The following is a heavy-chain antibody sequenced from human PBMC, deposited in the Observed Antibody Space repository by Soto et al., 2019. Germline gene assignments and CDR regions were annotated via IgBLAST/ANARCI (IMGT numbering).Heavy chain of an antibody. CDR1: GFTFSSYG. CDR2: IWYDGSNK. D-gene: IGHD5-18*01. V-gene: IGHV3-33*01. J-gene: IGHJ4*02. CDR3: ARDRGCSYGYSFDY. Sequence: QVQLVESGGGVVQPGRSLRLSCAASGFTFSSYGMHWVRQAPGKGLEWVAVIWYDGSNKYYADSVKGRFTISRDNXMNTVYLQMNSLRAEDTAVYYCARDRGCSYGYSFDYWGQGTLVTVSS.